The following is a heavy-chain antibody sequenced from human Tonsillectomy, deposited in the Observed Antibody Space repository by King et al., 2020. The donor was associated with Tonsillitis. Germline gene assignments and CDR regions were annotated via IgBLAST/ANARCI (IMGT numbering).Heavy chain of an antibody. D-gene: IGHD3-3*01. CDR1: GYTFIGYY. V-gene: IGHV1-2*02. CDR2: INPNSGGT. CDR3: AREAEDFWSGYYIAY. J-gene: IGHJ4*02. Sequence: VQLVESGAEVKKPGASVKVSCKASGYTFIGYYLHLVRQAPGQGLEWMGWINPNSGGTNYAQKFQGRVTLTRDTSLSTAYMELTRLRSDDTAVYYCAREAEDFWSGYYIAYWGQGTLITVSS.